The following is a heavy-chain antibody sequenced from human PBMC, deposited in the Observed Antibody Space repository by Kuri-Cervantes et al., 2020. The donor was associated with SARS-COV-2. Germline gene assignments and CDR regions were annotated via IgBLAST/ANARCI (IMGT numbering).Heavy chain of an antibody. CDR3: ARDLFGGGGYYYGMDV. D-gene: IGHD4-23*01. V-gene: IGHV3-30-3*01. CDR2: ISYYGSNK. CDR1: GFTFSSYA. J-gene: IGHJ6*02. Sequence: GESLKISCAASGFTFSSYAMHWVRQAPGKGLEWVAVISYYGSNKYYADSVKVRFTISRDNSKNTLYLQMNSLRAEDTAVYYCARDLFGGGGYYYGMDVWGQGTTVTVSS.